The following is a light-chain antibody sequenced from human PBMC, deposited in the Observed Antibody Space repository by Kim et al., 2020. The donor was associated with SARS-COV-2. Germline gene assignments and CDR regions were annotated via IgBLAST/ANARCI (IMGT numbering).Light chain of an antibody. V-gene: IGKV1-27*01. J-gene: IGKJ4*01. CDR1: QGINNY. CDR3: QKYDRAPLT. Sequence: DIQMTQSPSSLSASVGDRVTIACRASQGINNYLAWYQQKAGEIPSLLIYGASTLQSGVPSRFSGSGFGTDFTLTISSLQPEDVAIYYCQKYDRAPLTFGGGTKLEI. CDR2: GAS.